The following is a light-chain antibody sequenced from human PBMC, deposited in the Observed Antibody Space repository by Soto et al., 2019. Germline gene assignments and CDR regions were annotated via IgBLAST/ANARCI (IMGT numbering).Light chain of an antibody. CDR1: QDISNY. CDR2: DAS. Sequence: DIQMTQSPSSLSASVGDRVTITCQASQDISNYFNWYQQKPGKAPKLLISDASNLEKGVPSRFSGSGSGTDLTFTISSLQPEDIATYYCQQYDNRPTFGQGTKLEI. J-gene: IGKJ2*01. CDR3: QQYDNRPT. V-gene: IGKV1-33*01.